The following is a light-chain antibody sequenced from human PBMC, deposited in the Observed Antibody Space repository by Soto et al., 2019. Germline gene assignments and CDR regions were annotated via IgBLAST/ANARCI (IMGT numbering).Light chain of an antibody. CDR1: QSVSNN. V-gene: IGKV3-20*01. Sequence: EIVMTHSPATLSVSPGERATLSCRASQSVSNNLAWYQQKPGQAPRLLIYDASSRATGIPDRFSGGGSGTDFTLTISRLEPEDFAVYYCQQFSSYPLTFGGGTKVDIK. CDR2: DAS. J-gene: IGKJ4*01. CDR3: QQFSSYPLT.